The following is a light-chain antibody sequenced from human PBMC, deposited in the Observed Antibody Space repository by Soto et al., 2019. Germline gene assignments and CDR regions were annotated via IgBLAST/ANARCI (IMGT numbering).Light chain of an antibody. CDR2: GND. J-gene: IGLJ2*01. Sequence: QAVVTQPPSASGTPGQRVTISCSGSSSNIGGNIVNWYQQLPGTAPKLLIFGNDQRPSWVPDRFSGSKSRTSASLAISGLQSEDEANYYCAAWDDSLNGVVFGGGTKLTVL. CDR1: SSNIGGNI. CDR3: AAWDDSLNGVV. V-gene: IGLV1-44*01.